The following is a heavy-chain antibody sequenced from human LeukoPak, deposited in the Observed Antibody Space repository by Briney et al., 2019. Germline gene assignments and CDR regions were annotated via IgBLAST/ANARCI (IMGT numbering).Heavy chain of an antibody. V-gene: IGHV4-38-2*01. CDR2: IYYSGST. CDR3: ARTKEYSSSWYEDYYMDV. CDR1: GFTFSDYY. J-gene: IGHJ6*03. D-gene: IGHD6-13*01. Sequence: KPGGSLRLSCAASGFTFSDYYMSWIRQAPGKGLEWIGSIYYSGSTYYNPSLKSRVTISVDTSKNQFSLKLSSVTAADTAVYYCARTKEYSSSWYEDYYMDVWGKGTTVTVSS.